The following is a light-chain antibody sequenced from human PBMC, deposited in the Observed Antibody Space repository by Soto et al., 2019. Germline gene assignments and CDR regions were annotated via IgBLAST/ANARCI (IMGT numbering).Light chain of an antibody. CDR1: TSNIGNDY. V-gene: IGLV2-14*01. CDR2: EVS. Sequence: QSVLTQPPSVSAAPGQKVTISCSVRTSNIGNDYVSWYQHLPGTAPKLMIYEVSNRPPGVSNRFSGSKSGNTASLTISGLQAEDEAEYYCSSYTSSSSLFYVFGTGTKLTVL. J-gene: IGLJ1*01. CDR3: SSYTSSSSLFYV.